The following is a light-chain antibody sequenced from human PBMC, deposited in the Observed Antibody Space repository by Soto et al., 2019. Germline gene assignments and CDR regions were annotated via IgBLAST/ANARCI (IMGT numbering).Light chain of an antibody. CDR1: QSVSSY. V-gene: IGKV3-15*01. J-gene: IGKJ1*01. CDR3: QQPGTAAGT. CDR2: GAS. Sequence: RASQSVSSYLAWYQQKPGQAPRLLIYGASTRATGFPARFSGSGSGTEYNLSLRSRQSDCIAVHICQQPGTAAGTFGQGTKVDIK.